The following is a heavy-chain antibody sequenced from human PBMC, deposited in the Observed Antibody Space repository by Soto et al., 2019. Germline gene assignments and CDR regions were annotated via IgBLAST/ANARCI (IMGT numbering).Heavy chain of an antibody. V-gene: IGHV3-43*01. CDR2: ISWDGGST. J-gene: IGHJ4*02. D-gene: IGHD6-19*01. CDR3: AKVGYSSGWSPLWYFDY. Sequence: GSLRLSCAASGFTFDDYTMHWVRQAPGKGLEWVSLISWDGGSTYYADSVKGRFTISRDNSKNSLYLQMNSLRTEDTALYYCAKVGYSSGWSPLWYFDYWGQGTLVTVSS. CDR1: GFTFDDYT.